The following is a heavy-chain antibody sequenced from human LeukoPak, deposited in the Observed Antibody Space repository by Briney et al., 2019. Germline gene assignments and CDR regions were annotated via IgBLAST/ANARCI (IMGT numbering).Heavy chain of an antibody. J-gene: IGHJ4*02. V-gene: IGHV1-46*03. CDR1: GYTFTIYY. Sequence: ASVKVSCKASGYTFTIYYIHWVRQAPGQGLEWMGIINPSGGSTSYAQRCQGRVTMTRDTSTSTVYMELSSLRSEDTAMYYCTRDSYSGYDRSLGYWGQGTLVTVSS. CDR2: INPSGGST. CDR3: TRDSYSGYDRSLGY. D-gene: IGHD5-12*01.